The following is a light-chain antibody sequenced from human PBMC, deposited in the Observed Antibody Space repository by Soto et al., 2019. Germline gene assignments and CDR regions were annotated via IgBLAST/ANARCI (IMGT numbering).Light chain of an antibody. CDR1: QSVSNN. CDR3: QQYNKWPLT. J-gene: IGKJ4*01. V-gene: IGKV3-15*01. Sequence: EIVMTQSPATLSVSPGERAILSCRASQSVSNNLAWYQQKPGQAPSLLIYHASTRATGIPARFSGSGSGTEFTPTISSLQSEDFAVYYCQQYNKWPLTFGGGTKVEIK. CDR2: HAS.